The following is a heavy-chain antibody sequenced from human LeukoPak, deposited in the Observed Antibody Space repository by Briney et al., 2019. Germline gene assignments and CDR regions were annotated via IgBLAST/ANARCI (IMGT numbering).Heavy chain of an antibody. V-gene: IGHV3-53*01. CDR1: GFSVSTKY. CDR3: ARVGDHFHWYLDL. D-gene: IGHD3-3*02. J-gene: IGHJ2*01. Sequence: GGSLRLSCAGSGFSVSTKYMNWVRQAPGKGLEWVSILYSGSDTYYADSVEGRFIISRDSSKNTLFLQTNDLRVEDTAVYYCARVGDHFHWYLDLWGRGTLVTISS. CDR2: LYSGSDT.